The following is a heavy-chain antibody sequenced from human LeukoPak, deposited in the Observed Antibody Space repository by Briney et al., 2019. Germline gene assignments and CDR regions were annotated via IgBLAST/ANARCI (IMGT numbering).Heavy chain of an antibody. CDR1: GFTFSSYA. J-gene: IGHJ4*02. V-gene: IGHV3-23*01. CDR3: ARDPTYYYDSSGYPLGYYFDY. D-gene: IGHD3-22*01. CDR2: ISGSGGST. Sequence: GGSLRPSCAASGFTFSSYAMSWVRQAPGKGLEWVSAISGSGGSTYYADSVKGRFTISRDNAKNSLYLQMNSLRAEDTAVYYCARDPTYYYDSSGYPLGYYFDYWGQGTLVTVSS.